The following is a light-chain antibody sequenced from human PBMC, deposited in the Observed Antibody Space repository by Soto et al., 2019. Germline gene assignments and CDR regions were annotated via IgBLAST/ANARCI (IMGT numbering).Light chain of an antibody. CDR3: QQYGTSPYT. CDR1: QSVSSSY. Sequence: EIVLTQSPGTLSLSPGERATLSCRASQSVSSSYLAWYQQQPGQTPRLLIYGASSRATGIPDRFSGSGSGTHFTITISRLEAEDFAVYYCQQYGTSPYTFGQGTKLEIK. V-gene: IGKV3-20*01. CDR2: GAS. J-gene: IGKJ2*01.